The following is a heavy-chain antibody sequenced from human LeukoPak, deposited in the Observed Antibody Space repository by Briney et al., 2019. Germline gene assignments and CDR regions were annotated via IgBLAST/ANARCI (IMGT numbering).Heavy chain of an antibody. CDR2: ISSNGGTT. D-gene: IGHD3-16*01. CDR1: GFTFSNYA. V-gene: IGHV3-64*04. J-gene: IGHJ4*02. CDR3: ARGWGSGAWLIDS. Sequence: GGSLRLSCSASGFTFSNYAMHWVRQAPGKGLEYVSAISSNGGTTHYADSVKGRFTISRDNSKNTLYLQMNSLTTEDTAVYYCARGWGSGAWLIDSWGQGTLVSVSS.